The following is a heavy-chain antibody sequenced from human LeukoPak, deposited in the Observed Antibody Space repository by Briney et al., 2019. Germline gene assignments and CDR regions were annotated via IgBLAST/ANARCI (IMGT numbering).Heavy chain of an antibody. Sequence: PSETLSLTCAVSGYSISSGYYWGWIRQPPGEGLEWIGSIYHSGSTYYNPSLKSRVTISVDTSNNQFSLKLSSVTAADTAVYYCARPGGSYLIWGQGTMVTVSS. V-gene: IGHV4-38-2*01. D-gene: IGHD1-26*01. CDR3: ARPGGSYLI. CDR2: IYHSGST. CDR1: GYSISSGYY. J-gene: IGHJ3*02.